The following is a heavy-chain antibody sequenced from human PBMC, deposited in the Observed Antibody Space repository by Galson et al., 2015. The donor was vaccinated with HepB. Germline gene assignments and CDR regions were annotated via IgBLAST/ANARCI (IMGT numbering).Heavy chain of an antibody. CDR1: GGSISSGGYS. J-gene: IGHJ5*02. Sequence: TLSLTCAVSGGSISSGGYSWSWIRQPPGKGLEWIGYIYHSGSTYYNPSLKSRVTISVDRSKNQFSLKLSSVTAADTAVYYCARGGLRSSGWFDPWGQGTLVTVSS. CDR3: ARGGLRSSGWFDP. V-gene: IGHV4-30-2*01. D-gene: IGHD3-22*01. CDR2: IYHSGST.